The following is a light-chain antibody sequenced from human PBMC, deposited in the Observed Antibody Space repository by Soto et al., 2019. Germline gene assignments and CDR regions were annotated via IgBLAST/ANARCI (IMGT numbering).Light chain of an antibody. CDR3: QPYNTYSPT. CDR2: DAS. V-gene: IGKV1-5*01. J-gene: IGKJ1*01. CDR1: QSISSW. Sequence: DIQMTQSPSTLSASVGDRVTITCRASQSISSWSAWYQQKPGKAPKLLIYDASSLESGVPSRFSGSGSGTEFTLTISGLQPDDFATYYCQPYNTYSPTSGQGT.